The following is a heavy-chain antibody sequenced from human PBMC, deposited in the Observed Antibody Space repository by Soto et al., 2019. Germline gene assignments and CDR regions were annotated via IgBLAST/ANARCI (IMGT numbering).Heavy chain of an antibody. CDR2: IKQDGSEK. D-gene: IGHD6-6*01. V-gene: IGHV3-7*03. CDR1: GFTFSSYW. J-gene: IGHJ6*02. CDR3: AREGLSIAALFYYYYYCMDV. Sequence: GGSLRLSCAASGFTFSSYWMSWVRQAPGKGLEWVANIKQDGSEKYYVDSVKGRFTISRDNAKNSLYLQMNSLRAEDTAVYYCAREGLSIAALFYYYYYCMDVWGQGTTVTVSS.